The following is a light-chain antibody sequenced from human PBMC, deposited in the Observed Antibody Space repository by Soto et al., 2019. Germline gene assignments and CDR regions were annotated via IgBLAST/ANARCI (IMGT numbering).Light chain of an antibody. CDR3: QQLFMYPHT. CDR1: QSISSW. Sequence: DIQMTQSPSTLSASVGDRVTITCRASQSISSWLAWYQQKPGKAPKLLISTASSLQSGVPSRFSGSGSGTDFTLTISSLQPEDVATYYCQQLFMYPHTFGPGTKVDIK. V-gene: IGKV1-5*01. CDR2: TAS. J-gene: IGKJ3*01.